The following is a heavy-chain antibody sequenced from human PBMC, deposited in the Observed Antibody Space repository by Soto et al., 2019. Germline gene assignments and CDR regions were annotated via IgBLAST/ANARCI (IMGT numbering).Heavy chain of an antibody. J-gene: IGHJ5*02. Sequence: QVQLVESGGGVVQPGRSLRLSCAASGFIFSRYFMHWVRQAPGKGLEWVALISDDGSTKYYADSVTGRFTISRDNSKNTLYLQMNSLSAEDTAVYYCTRADLTVTLSVFDPWGQGTLVTVSS. D-gene: IGHD4-17*01. CDR3: TRADLTVTLSVFDP. CDR1: GFIFSRYF. V-gene: IGHV3-30-3*01. CDR2: ISDDGSTK.